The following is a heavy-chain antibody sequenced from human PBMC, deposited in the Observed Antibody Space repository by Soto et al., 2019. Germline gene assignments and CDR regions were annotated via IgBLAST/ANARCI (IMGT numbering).Heavy chain of an antibody. CDR3: ARVSSSLGGVIGPLDY. J-gene: IGHJ4*02. CDR1: SGSFNNSFW. V-gene: IGHV4-61*01. Sequence: SETLSLTCAVSSGSFNNSFWWTWVRQPPGKGLEWIGYIYYSGSTNYNPSLKSRVTISVDTSKNQFSLKLSSVTAADTAVYYCARVSSSLGGVIGPLDYWGQGTLVTVSS. D-gene: IGHD3-16*01. CDR2: IYYSGST.